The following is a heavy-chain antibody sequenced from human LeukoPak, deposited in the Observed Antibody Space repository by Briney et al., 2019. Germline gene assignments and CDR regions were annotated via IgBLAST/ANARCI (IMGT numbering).Heavy chain of an antibody. Sequence: GRSLRLSCTASGFTFGDYAMSWVRQAPGKGLEWEGFIRSKAYGGKAEHAASVKGRLSISRDDSKSIAYLQMNSLKSEDTAVCYCTRVQVVVGAMAAFDIWGQGTMVTVSS. CDR2: IRSKAYGGKA. CDR1: GFTFGDYA. V-gene: IGHV3-49*04. CDR3: TRVQVVVGAMAAFDI. J-gene: IGHJ3*02. D-gene: IGHD2-15*01.